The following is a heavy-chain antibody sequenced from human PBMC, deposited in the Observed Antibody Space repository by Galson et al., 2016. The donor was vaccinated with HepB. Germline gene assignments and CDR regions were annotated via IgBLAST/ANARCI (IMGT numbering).Heavy chain of an antibody. Sequence: ETLSLTCAVSGASINSIKWWSWVRQPPGKGLEWIGEIFHDGATQYNPSLKSRVIILLDKPKSQFALNLSSMTAADTALYFCAREYCYNGVCYTGYFDPWGQGTLVTVSS. V-gene: IGHV4-4*01. CDR3: AREYCYNGVCYTGYFDP. J-gene: IGHJ5*02. CDR1: GASINSIKW. D-gene: IGHD2-8*01. CDR2: IFHDGAT.